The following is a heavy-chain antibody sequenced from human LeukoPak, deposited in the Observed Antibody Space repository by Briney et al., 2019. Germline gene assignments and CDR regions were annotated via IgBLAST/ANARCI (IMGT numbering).Heavy chain of an antibody. V-gene: IGHV3-66*01. CDR1: GFTFSSYS. Sequence: GSLRLSCAASGFTFSSYSMNWVRQAPGKGLEWVSVIYSGGSTYYADSVKGRFTISRDNSKNTLYLQMNSLRAEDTAVYYCARDLGFYWGQGTLVTVSS. J-gene: IGHJ4*02. CDR3: ARDLGFY. CDR2: IYSGGST. D-gene: IGHD7-27*01.